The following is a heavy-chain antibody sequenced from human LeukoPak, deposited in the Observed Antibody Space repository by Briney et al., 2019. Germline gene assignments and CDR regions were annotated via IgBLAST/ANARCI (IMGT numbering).Heavy chain of an antibody. Sequence: ALAEVSCKASGYTFSNYYMHRVRQGPRQGPEWMGLFNPTGTGTNYAQKLRGRVTLTRDTSTTTVYMELSSLRSEDSAVYYCAREESGGYFDYWGQGTLVTVSS. CDR1: GYTFSNYY. J-gene: IGHJ4*02. CDR3: AREESGGYFDY. CDR2: FNPTGTGT. D-gene: IGHD2-8*02. V-gene: IGHV1-46*01.